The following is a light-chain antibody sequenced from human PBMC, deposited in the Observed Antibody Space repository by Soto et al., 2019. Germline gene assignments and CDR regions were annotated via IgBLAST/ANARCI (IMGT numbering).Light chain of an antibody. J-gene: IGKJ1*01. Sequence: EIVLTHSPGTLSLSPVERATLSCRASQIVSSSYLAWYQQKPGQAPRLLIYGASSRATGIPDRFSGSGSGTDFTLTISRLEPEDFAVYYCQQYGSSPRTFGQGTKVDNK. V-gene: IGKV3-20*01. CDR1: QIVSSSY. CDR3: QQYGSSPRT. CDR2: GAS.